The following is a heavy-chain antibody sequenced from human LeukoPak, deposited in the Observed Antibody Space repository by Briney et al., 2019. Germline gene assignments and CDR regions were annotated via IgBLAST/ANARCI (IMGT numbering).Heavy chain of an antibody. J-gene: IGHJ4*02. CDR1: GYTFTSYG. Sequence: GASVKVSCKASGYTFTSYGISWVRQAPGQGLEWMGWISAYNGNTNYAQKLQGRVTITTDTSTSTAYMELSSLRSEDTAVYYCARGNIVVVIAVIDNWGQGGLVTASS. V-gene: IGHV1-18*01. CDR3: ARGNIVVVIAVIDN. CDR2: ISAYNGNT. D-gene: IGHD2-15*01.